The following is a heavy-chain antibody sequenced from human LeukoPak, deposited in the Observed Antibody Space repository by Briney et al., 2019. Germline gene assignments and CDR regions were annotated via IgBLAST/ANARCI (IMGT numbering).Heavy chain of an antibody. CDR2: ISSSSSTI. CDR1: GFTFSSYS. D-gene: IGHD5-18*01. J-gene: IGHJ6*03. V-gene: IGHV3-48*04. CDR3: ARANVDTAMGDYYYYMDV. Sequence: PGGSLRLSCAASGFTFSSYSMNWVRQAPGKGLEWASYISSSSSTIYYADSVKGRFTISRDNAKNSLYLQMNSLRAEDTAVYYCARANVDTAMGDYYYYMDVWGKGTTVTVSS.